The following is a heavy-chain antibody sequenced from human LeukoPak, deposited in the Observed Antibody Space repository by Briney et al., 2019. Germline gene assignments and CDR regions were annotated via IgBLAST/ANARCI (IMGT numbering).Heavy chain of an antibody. V-gene: IGHV4-4*02. J-gene: IGHJ4*02. CDR3: ATTADQLTPLGY. Sequence: SETLSLTCAVSGGSISSSNWWSWVRHPPGKGREWIGEIYHSGSTNYNPSLKSRVTISVDKSKNQFSLKLSSVTAADTAVYYCATTADQLTPLGYWGQGTLVTVSS. D-gene: IGHD2-2*01. CDR2: IYHSGST. CDR1: GGSISSSNW.